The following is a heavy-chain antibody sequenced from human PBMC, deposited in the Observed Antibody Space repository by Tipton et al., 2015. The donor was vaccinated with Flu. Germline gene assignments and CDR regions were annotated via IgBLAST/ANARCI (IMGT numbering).Heavy chain of an antibody. D-gene: IGHD3-10*01. CDR3: ARGLYGSGSYQRRYFDS. CDR2: IHYSGSP. CDR1: GDSIGIDYY. V-gene: IGHV4-38-2*02. Sequence: TLSLTCSVSGDSIGIDYYWGWIRQAPGKGLEWIGNIHYSGSPHYNPSLKSRVTISVDTSKNQFSLRLNSVTAADTAVYYCARGLYGSGSYQRRYFDSWGQGTLVTVSS. J-gene: IGHJ4*02.